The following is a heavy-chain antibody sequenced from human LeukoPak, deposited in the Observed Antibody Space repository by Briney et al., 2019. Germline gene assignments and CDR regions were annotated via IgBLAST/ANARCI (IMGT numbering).Heavy chain of an antibody. CDR3: ARGATGERLGY. CDR2: ISSSSNTI. V-gene: IGHV3-48*01. J-gene: IGHJ4*02. D-gene: IGHD7-27*01. CDR1: GFTFSSYS. Sequence: QPGGSLRLSCAASGFTFSSYSMNWVRQAPGKGLGWISYISSSSNTIYYADSVKGRFTISRDNAKNSLYLQMNSLRAEDTAVYYCARGATGERLGYLGQGSLVTVSS.